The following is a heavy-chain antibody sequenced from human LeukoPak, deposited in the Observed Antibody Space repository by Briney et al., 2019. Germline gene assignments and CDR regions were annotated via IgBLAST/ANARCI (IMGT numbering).Heavy chain of an antibody. V-gene: IGHV4-30-2*01. J-gene: IGHJ4*02. Sequence: PSETLSLTCAVSGGSISSGGYSWSWIRQPPGKGLEWIGYIYHSGSTYYNPSLKSRVTISVDRPKNQFSLKLSSVTAADTAVYYCARGQKYYDFWSGYFYYFDYWGQGTLVTVSS. D-gene: IGHD3-3*01. CDR3: ARGQKYYDFWSGYFYYFDY. CDR2: IYHSGST. CDR1: GGSISSGGYS.